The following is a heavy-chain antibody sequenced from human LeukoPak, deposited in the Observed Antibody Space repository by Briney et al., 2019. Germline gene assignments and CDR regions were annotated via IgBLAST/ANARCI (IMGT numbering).Heavy chain of an antibody. V-gene: IGHV3-7*03. J-gene: IGHJ4*02. CDR1: GLTFSSSW. CDR2: IKQDGRET. CDR3: ARDLRSLGR. Sequence: ARSLRLSCAASGLTFSSSWMTCVSHAPGKGLEWVANIKQDGRETYYVDSVKGRFTISRDHAKNSLYLQMNSLRAEDTAVYYCARDLRSLGRWGQGTLVTVSS.